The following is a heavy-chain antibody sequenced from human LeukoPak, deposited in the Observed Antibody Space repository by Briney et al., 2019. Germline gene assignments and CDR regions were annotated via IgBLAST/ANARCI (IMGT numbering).Heavy chain of an antibody. CDR3: ARGYYDSSGYYPDRNSDPLVLDY. D-gene: IGHD3-22*01. CDR2: IIPLLGIA. V-gene: IGHV1-69*04. J-gene: IGHJ4*02. CDR1: GGTFSSYA. Sequence: SVKVSCKASGGTFSSYAISWVRQAPGQGLEWMGRIIPLLGIANYAQRFQGRVTITADKSTSTAYMELSSLRSEDTAVYYCARGYYDSSGYYPDRNSDPLVLDYWGQGTLVTVSS.